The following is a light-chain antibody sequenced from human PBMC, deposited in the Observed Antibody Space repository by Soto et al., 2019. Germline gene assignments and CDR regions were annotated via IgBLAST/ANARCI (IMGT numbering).Light chain of an antibody. CDR3: QSYDSSLSGYV. CDR1: SSNIGAGND. J-gene: IGLJ1*01. Sequence: QSVLTQPPSVSGAPGQRVTISCTGSSSNIGAGNDVNWYQQLPGTAPKLLIYAHSNRPSGVPDRVSGSKSGTTASLAITGLQAEDEADYNCQSYDSSLSGYVFGTGTKLTVL. V-gene: IGLV1-40*01. CDR2: AHS.